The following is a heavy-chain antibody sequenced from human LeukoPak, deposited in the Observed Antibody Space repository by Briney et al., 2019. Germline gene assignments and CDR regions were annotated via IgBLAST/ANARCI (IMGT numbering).Heavy chain of an antibody. J-gene: IGHJ5*02. CDR1: GGSISSYY. V-gene: IGHV4-59*08. CDR3: ARHGGTYGGNSVGLNWFDP. D-gene: IGHD4-23*01. Sequence: SETLSLTCTVSGGSISSYYWSWLRQPPGKRLEWIGYIYYSGNTNYNPSLKSRVTISVDTSKRQFSLKLISVTAADTAVYYCARHGGTYGGNSVGLNWFDPWGQGTLVTVSS. CDR2: IYYSGNT.